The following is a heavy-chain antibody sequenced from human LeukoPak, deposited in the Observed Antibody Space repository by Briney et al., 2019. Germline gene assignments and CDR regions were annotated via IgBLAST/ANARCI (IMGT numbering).Heavy chain of an antibody. V-gene: IGHV4-4*07. CDR3: ARDCKYYDFWSGYWNAFDI. J-gene: IGHJ3*02. D-gene: IGHD3-3*01. CDR2: IYHSGST. Sequence: PSETLSLTCTVSGGSISSYYWSWIRQPAGKGLEWIGSIYHSGSTYYNPSLKSRVTISVDTSKNQFSLKLSSVPAADTAVYYCARDCKYYDFWSGYWNAFDIWGQGTMVTVSS. CDR1: GGSISSYY.